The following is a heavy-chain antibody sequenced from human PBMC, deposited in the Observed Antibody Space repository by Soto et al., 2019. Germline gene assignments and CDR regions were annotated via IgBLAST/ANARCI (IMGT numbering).Heavy chain of an antibody. CDR3: AKDREQLVLFAFDY. Sequence: QVQLVESGGGVVQPGRSLRLSCAASGFTFSSYGMHWVRQAPGKGLEWVAVISYDGSNKYYADSVKGRFTISRDNSKNTLYLPMNSLRAEDTAVYYCAKDREQLVLFAFDYWGQGTLVTVSS. D-gene: IGHD6-6*01. CDR1: GFTFSSYG. J-gene: IGHJ4*02. V-gene: IGHV3-30*18. CDR2: ISYDGSNK.